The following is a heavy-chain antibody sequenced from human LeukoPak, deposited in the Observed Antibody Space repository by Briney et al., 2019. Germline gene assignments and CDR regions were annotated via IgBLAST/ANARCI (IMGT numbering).Heavy chain of an antibody. Sequence: ASVKVSCKVSGKTLSDLSIHWLRQPPGKGLKWLGGSDPEDGERIYAQMFQGRVTMTEDTSIDTAYMELSSLRSEDTAVYYCVTGFTTMAVDYFDYWGQGTLVTVSA. CDR1: GKTLSDLS. D-gene: IGHD5-18*01. CDR3: VTGFTTMAVDYFDY. V-gene: IGHV1-24*01. J-gene: IGHJ4*02. CDR2: SDPEDGER.